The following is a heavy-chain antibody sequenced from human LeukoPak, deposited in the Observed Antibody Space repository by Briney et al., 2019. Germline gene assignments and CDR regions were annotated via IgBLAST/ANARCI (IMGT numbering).Heavy chain of an antibody. CDR1: GFTFSSYA. V-gene: IGHV3-23*01. Sequence: GGSLRLSCAASGFTFSSYAMSWVRQAPGKGLEWVSAISGSGGSTYYADSVKGRFTISRDNSENTLYLQMNSLRAEDTAVYYCARDNMEVAPGSYGYWGQGTLVTVSS. CDR2: ISGSGGST. J-gene: IGHJ4*02. CDR3: ARDNMEVAPGSYGY. D-gene: IGHD3-10*01.